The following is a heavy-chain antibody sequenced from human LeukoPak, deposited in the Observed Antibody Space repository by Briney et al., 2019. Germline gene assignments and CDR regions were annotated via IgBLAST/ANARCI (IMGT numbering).Heavy chain of an antibody. CDR2: ISYDGTNK. V-gene: IGHV3-30*03. J-gene: IGHJ4*02. D-gene: IGHD4/OR15-4a*01. Sequence: PGGSLRLSCVPSGFPFSRYGMHWVRQAPGKGLEWVAVISYDGTNKYYADSVNGRFTISRDNSKNTLYLQMNGLRAEDTAVYYCARRAGAYSHPYDYWGQGTLVTVSS. CDR1: GFPFSRYG. CDR3: ARRAGAYSHPYDY.